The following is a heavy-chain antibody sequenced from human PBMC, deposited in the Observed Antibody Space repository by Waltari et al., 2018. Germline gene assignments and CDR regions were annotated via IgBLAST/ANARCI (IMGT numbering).Heavy chain of an antibody. V-gene: IGHV3-23*01. J-gene: IGHJ6*02. Sequence: EVQLLESGGDLVQPGGSLRLSCAATGFTFSNYAMSWVRQAPGKGMDWVSTLRGNGGTKDYADAVKGRFTISRDNAKNTLYLQMNSLRAEDTAVYYCARYCSGTTCSDGHLYGMDVWGQGTTVTVSS. D-gene: IGHD2-2*01. CDR3: ARYCSGTTCSDGHLYGMDV. CDR2: LRGNGGTK. CDR1: GFTFSNYA.